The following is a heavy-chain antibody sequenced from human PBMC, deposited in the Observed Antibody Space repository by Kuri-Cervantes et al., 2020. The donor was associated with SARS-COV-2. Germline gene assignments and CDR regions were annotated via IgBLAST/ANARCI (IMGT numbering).Heavy chain of an antibody. J-gene: IGHJ2*01. D-gene: IGHD3-3*01. CDR2: IDPSSGGT. CDR1: GYTFTGYL. V-gene: IGHV1-2*02. Sequence: ASVKVSCKASGYTFTGYLIHWVRQAPGQGLEWMGWIDPSSGGTNSAQNFQGRVTMTRDTSISTAYMELRRLRSDDTAVYYCARAHAYDFWSGYSHWYFDLWGRGTLVTVS. CDR3: ARAHAYDFWSGYSHWYFDL.